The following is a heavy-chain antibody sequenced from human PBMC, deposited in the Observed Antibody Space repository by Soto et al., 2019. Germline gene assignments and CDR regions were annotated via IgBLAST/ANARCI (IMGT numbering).Heavy chain of an antibody. V-gene: IGHV1-46*01. J-gene: IGHJ6*02. Sequence: ASVKVSCKASGYTFTSYYMHWVRQAPGQGLEWMGIISPSGGSTSYAQKFQGRVTMTRDTSTSTVYMELSSLRSEDTAVYYCARDLDVVVPAAPFFYYYGMDVWGQGTTVTVSS. CDR2: ISPSGGST. D-gene: IGHD2-2*01. CDR1: GYTFTSYY. CDR3: ARDLDVVVPAAPFFYYYGMDV.